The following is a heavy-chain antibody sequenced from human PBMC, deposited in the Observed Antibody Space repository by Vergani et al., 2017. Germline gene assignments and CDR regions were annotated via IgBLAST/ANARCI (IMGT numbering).Heavy chain of an antibody. Sequence: QVQLQESGPGLVKPSETLSLICTVSGGSISSYYWSWIRQPPGKGLEWIGYIYYSGSTNYNPSLKSRVTISVDTSKNQFSLKLSSVTAADTAVYYCARDRLDAFDIGGQGTMVTVSS. CDR1: GGSISSYY. J-gene: IGHJ3*02. CDR2: IYYSGST. D-gene: IGHD3-16*01. CDR3: ARDRLDAFDI. V-gene: IGHV4-59*01.